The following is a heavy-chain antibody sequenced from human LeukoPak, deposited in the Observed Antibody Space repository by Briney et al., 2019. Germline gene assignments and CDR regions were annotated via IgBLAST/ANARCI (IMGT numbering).Heavy chain of an antibody. D-gene: IGHD3-9*01. J-gene: IGHJ3*02. CDR3: ASSLYYDILTGYSRNAFDI. Sequence: ASVKVSCKASGYTFTSYYMHWVRQAPGQGLEWMGWINPNSGGTNYAQKFQGRVTMTRDTSISTAYMELSRLRSDDTAVYYCASSLYYDILTGYSRNAFDIWGQGTMVTVSS. CDR2: INPNSGGT. CDR1: GYTFTSYY. V-gene: IGHV1-2*02.